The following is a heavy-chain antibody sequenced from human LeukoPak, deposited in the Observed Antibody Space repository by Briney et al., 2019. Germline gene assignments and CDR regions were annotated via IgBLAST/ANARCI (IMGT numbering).Heavy chain of an antibody. V-gene: IGHV3-21*01. CDR3: ARDLSSSGTYYFDY. J-gene: IGHJ4*02. CDR2: IGSSSSYI. D-gene: IGHD6-13*01. CDR1: RFTFSSYS. Sequence: GGSLRLSCADSRFTFSSYSMNWVRQAPGKGLEWVSSIGSSSSYIYYADSVKGRFTISRDNAKNSLYLQMNSLRAEDTAVYYCARDLSSSGTYYFDYWGEGTLVTVSS.